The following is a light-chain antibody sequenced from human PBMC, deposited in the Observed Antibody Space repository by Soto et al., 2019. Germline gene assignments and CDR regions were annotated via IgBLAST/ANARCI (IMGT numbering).Light chain of an antibody. CDR3: SAYTTSSNVV. J-gene: IGLJ1*01. Sequence: SAMGQPASVSADPVQSITVSCTGTSSDIGYYNYVSWYQQHPGKAPKVMIYDVSNRPSGVSNRFSGSKSANTASLTISGLQAEDEADYHCSAYTTSSNVVFGSGTKVTV. CDR2: DVS. V-gene: IGLV2-14*03. CDR1: SSDIGYYNY.